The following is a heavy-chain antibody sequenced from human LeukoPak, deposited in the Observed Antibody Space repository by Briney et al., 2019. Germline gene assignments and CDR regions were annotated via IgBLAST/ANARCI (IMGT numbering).Heavy chain of an antibody. Sequence: GGSLRLSCAASGFTFSSYSMNWVRQAPGKGLEWVSSISSSSSYIYYADSVKGRFTISRDNAQNSLYLQMNSLRAEDTAVFYCSRGTSSGWSYFDYWGQGTLVTVSS. CDR3: SRGTSSGWSYFDY. J-gene: IGHJ4*02. V-gene: IGHV3-21*01. D-gene: IGHD6-19*01. CDR1: GFTFSSYS. CDR2: ISSSSSYI.